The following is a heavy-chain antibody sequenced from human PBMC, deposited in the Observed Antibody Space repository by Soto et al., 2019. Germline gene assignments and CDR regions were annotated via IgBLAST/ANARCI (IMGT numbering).Heavy chain of an antibody. V-gene: IGHV1-69*13. CDR1: GGTFSDYA. CDR2: IIPMFSSS. Sequence: SVKVSCKASGGTFSDYAFGWVRQAPGQGLEWMGGIIPMFSSSSFAQKFQGRLTITADDSTSTAYMSLSSLGSADTAMYYCAKDIGFQQHLFVFDLWGPGTLVTVSS. CDR3: AKDIGFQQHLFVFDL. D-gene: IGHD3-10*02. J-gene: IGHJ4*02.